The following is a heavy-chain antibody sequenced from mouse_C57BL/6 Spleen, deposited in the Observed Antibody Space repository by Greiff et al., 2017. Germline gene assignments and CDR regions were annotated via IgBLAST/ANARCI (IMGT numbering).Heavy chain of an antibody. Sequence: EVKVVESGGGLVKPGGSLKLSCAASGFTFSSYAMSWVRQTPEKRLEWVATISDGGSYTYYPDNVKGRFTISRDNAKNKLYLQMSHLKSEDTAMYYCARENYYGSTSWFAYWGQGTLVTVSA. V-gene: IGHV5-4*01. J-gene: IGHJ3*01. CDR3: ARENYYGSTSWFAY. CDR2: ISDGGSYT. CDR1: GFTFSSYA. D-gene: IGHD1-1*01.